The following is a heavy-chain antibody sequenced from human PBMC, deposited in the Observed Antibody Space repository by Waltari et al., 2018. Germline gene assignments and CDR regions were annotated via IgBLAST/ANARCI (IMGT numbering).Heavy chain of an antibody. CDR2: ISSGSGFI. J-gene: IGHJ4*02. CDR1: GFTFSTYY. V-gene: IGHV3-48*02. CDR3: VRAGHLDC. Sequence: EVQLVESGGGLVHPGGSLRLSCAASGFTFSTYYMNWVRQAPGKGLGWVSSISSGSGFIYYADSVKGRFTISRDNAKDSLYLQMNSLRDEDTALYYCVRAGHLDCWGQGTLVTASS.